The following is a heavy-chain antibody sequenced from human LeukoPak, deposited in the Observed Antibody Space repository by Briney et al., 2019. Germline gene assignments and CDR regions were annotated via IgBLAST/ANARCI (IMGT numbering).Heavy chain of an antibody. V-gene: IGHV3-21*01. CDR2: ISSSSSYI. CDR3: ARDSSRTGYSGSSGWFDP. CDR1: GFTFSSYA. J-gene: IGHJ5*02. Sequence: GGSLRLSCAASGFTFSSYAMSWVRQAPGKGLEWVSPISSSSSYIYYADSVKGRFTISRDNAKNSLYLQMNSLRAEDTAVYYCARDSSRTGYSGSSGWFDPWGQGTLVTVSS. D-gene: IGHD6-13*01.